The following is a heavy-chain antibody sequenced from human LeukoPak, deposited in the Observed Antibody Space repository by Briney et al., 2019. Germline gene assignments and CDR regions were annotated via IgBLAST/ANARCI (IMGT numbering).Heavy chain of an antibody. CDR3: AKYYNSGWGNAFDI. CDR2: IRYDGTNK. Sequence: GGSLRLSCAASGFIFSSNEMNWVRQAPGKGLEWVAFIRYDGTNKYYADSVKGRFTVSRDNSKNTLYLQMNSLRAEDTAVYYCAKYYNSGWGNAFDIWGQGTMVTVSS. V-gene: IGHV3-30*02. CDR1: GFIFSSNE. J-gene: IGHJ3*02. D-gene: IGHD6-19*01.